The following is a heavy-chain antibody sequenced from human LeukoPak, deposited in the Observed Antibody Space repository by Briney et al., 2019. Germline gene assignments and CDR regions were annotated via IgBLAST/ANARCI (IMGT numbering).Heavy chain of an antibody. D-gene: IGHD5-24*01. J-gene: IGHJ4*02. V-gene: IGHV4-59*02. Sequence: SETLSLTCTVSGGSVSDYYWSWIRQSPGKGLEWIGYIYYTGSTSYNPSLRSRVTMSADTSKNQFSLKLSSVTAADTAVYYCARERRDGYKVYFDYWGQGTLVTVSS. CDR1: GGSVSDYY. CDR2: IYYTGST. CDR3: ARERRDGYKVYFDY.